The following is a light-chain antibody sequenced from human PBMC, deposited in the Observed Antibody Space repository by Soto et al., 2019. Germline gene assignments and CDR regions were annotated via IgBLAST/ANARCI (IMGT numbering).Light chain of an antibody. V-gene: IGKV3-20*01. CDR2: GAS. CDR3: QQYGSSSLT. Sequence: EIVLTQSPGTLSLSPGERATLSCRASQSVSRSYLAWYQLKPGQAPRLLIYGASSRATGVPDRFSGSGSGLDFTLIISRLEPEDFAVYYCQQYGSSSLTFGGGTKVEIK. J-gene: IGKJ4*01. CDR1: QSVSRSY.